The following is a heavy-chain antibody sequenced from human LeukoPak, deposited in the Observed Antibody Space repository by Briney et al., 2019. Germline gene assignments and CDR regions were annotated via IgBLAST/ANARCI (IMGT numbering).Heavy chain of an antibody. CDR2: IKQDGSEK. CDR3: VRALGSSSADY. J-gene: IGHJ4*02. V-gene: IGHV3-7*01. D-gene: IGHD6-6*01. Sequence: GGSLRLSCAASGFTFTSYWTSWVRQAPGKGLEWVANIKQDGSEKYYVDSVEGRFTISRDNAKNSLSLQMNSLRGEDTAVYYCVRALGSSSADYWGQGTLVTVSS. CDR1: GFTFTSYW.